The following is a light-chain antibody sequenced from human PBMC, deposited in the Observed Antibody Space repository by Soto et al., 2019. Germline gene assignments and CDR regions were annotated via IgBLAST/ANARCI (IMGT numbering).Light chain of an antibody. CDR3: QQRRSWPQTIT. Sequence: EILLTQSPSTLSLSPGERATLSCRASQSVSTYLAWYQQRPGQAPRLLIYDASYRATDIPPRFSGSGSGTDFTRTISSLEPEDFAVYYCQQRRSWPQTITFGQGTRLEIK. CDR1: QSVSTY. J-gene: IGKJ5*01. V-gene: IGKV3-11*01. CDR2: DAS.